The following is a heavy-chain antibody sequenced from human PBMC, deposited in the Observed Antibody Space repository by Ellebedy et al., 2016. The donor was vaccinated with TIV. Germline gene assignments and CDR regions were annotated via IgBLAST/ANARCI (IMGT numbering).Heavy chain of an antibody. CDR2: IWYDGSNK. D-gene: IGHD6-19*01. V-gene: IGHV3-33*01. CDR3: AREKPVAGGSFDY. CDR1: GFTFSSYG. Sequence: PGGSLRLSCAASGFTFSSYGMHWVRQAPGKGLEWVAVIWYDGSNKYYADSVKGRFTISRDNSKNTLYLQMNNLRAEDTAVYYCAREKPVAGGSFDYWGQGTLVTVSS. J-gene: IGHJ4*02.